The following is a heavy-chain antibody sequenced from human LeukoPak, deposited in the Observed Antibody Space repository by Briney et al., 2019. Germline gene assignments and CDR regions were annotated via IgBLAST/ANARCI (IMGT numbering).Heavy chain of an antibody. CDR1: GYIFTGYY. Sequence: GASVKVSCKASGYIFTGYYMHWVRQAPGQGLEWMGWINPNSGGTNYAQKFQGRVTMTRDTSISTAYMELSRLRSDDTAVYYCARVNYYDSSGYFQFDYWGQGTLVTVSS. J-gene: IGHJ4*02. CDR2: INPNSGGT. CDR3: ARVNYYDSSGYFQFDY. D-gene: IGHD3-22*01. V-gene: IGHV1-2*02.